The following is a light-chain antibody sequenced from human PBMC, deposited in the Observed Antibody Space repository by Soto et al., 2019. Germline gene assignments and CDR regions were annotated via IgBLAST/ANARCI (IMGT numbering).Light chain of an antibody. Sequence: ETVMTQSPATLSVSPGERATLSCRASQSVSSNVAWYQQKPGQPPRLLIYGASTRATGVPDRFSGSGSGTEFTLTISSLQSEDFAVYHCQQYNNWPPVTFGQGTRLEIK. CDR3: QQYNNWPPVT. V-gene: IGKV3-15*01. J-gene: IGKJ5*01. CDR1: QSVSSN. CDR2: GAS.